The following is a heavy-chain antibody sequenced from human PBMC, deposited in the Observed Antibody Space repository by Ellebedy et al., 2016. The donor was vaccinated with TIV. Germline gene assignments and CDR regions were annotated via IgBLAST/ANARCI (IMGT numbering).Heavy chain of an antibody. J-gene: IGHJ3*02. V-gene: IGHV3-30*03. CDR2: TSYEGSKT. CDR1: GFTFSSYG. CDR3: ARDHRQYSYGPFDAFDI. D-gene: IGHD5-18*01. Sequence: PGGSLRLSCAASGFTFSSYGMHWVRQAPGKGLEWVAVTSYEGSKTLYAGSVEGRFTISRDISKNTLYLQMNSLRAEDTAVYYCARDHRQYSYGPFDAFDIWGQGTMVTVSS.